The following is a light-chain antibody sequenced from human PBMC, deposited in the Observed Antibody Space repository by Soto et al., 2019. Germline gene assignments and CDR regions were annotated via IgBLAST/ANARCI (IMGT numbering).Light chain of an antibody. Sequence: QSVLTQSPSASASLGASVKLTCTLSRGHSSYAIAWHQQQPEKGPRYLMKLNSDGSHSKGDGIPDRFSGSSSGAERYLTISSLQSEDEADYYCQTWGTDIVVFGGGIKLTVL. J-gene: IGLJ2*01. CDR1: RGHSSYA. V-gene: IGLV4-69*01. CDR3: QTWGTDIVV. CDR2: LNSDGSH.